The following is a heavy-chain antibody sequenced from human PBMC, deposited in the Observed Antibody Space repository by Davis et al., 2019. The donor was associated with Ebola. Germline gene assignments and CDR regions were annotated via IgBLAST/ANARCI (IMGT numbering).Heavy chain of an antibody. V-gene: IGHV3-66*01. D-gene: IGHD1-26*01. Sequence: GESLKISCAASGFTFSSYEMNWVRQAPGKGLEWVSVIYSGGSTYYADSVKGRFTISRDNSKNTLYLQMNSLRAEDTAVYYCARDSGSYYDVVFYYGMDVWGQGTTVTVSS. CDR2: IYSGGST. CDR3: ARDSGSYYDVVFYYGMDV. J-gene: IGHJ6*02. CDR1: GFTFSSYE.